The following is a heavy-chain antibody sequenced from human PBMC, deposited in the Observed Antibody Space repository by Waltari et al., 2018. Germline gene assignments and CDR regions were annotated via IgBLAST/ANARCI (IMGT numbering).Heavy chain of an antibody. CDR1: GFSFSGVA. CDR3: TRRIAARPLDY. CDR2: IRSKANSYAT. V-gene: IGHV3-73*02. Sequence: EVQLVESGGGLVQPGGYMNLSCAAAGFSFSGVAMTWARQASGKGLEWVGRIRSKANSYATAYAASVKGRFTISRDDSKNTAYLQMNSLKTEDTAVYYCTRRIAARPLDYWGQGTLVTVSS. J-gene: IGHJ4*02. D-gene: IGHD6-6*01.